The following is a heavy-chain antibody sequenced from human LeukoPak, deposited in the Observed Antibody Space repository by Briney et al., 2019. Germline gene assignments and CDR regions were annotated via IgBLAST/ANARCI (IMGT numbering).Heavy chain of an antibody. V-gene: IGHV4-59*01. D-gene: IGHD6-19*01. CDR3: AIHGYSSGSLAWFDP. CDR1: GGSISSYY. Sequence: SETLSLTCTVAGGSISSYYWSWIRQPPGKGLEWIGYIYYSGSTNYNPSLKSRVTISVDTSKNQFSLKLSSVTAADAAVYYCAIHGYSSGSLAWFDPWGQGTQVTVSS. J-gene: IGHJ5*02. CDR2: IYYSGST.